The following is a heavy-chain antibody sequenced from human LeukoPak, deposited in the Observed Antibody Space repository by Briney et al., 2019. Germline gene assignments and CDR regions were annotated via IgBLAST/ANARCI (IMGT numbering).Heavy chain of an antibody. Sequence: GGSLRLSCAASGFTFDDYAMHWVRQAPGKGLEWVSGISWSSGNIGYADSVEGRFTISRDNSKNTLYLQMNSLRAEDTAVYYCARPGRPYFSGGSCVLVYWGQGTLVTVSS. V-gene: IGHV3-9*01. CDR2: ISWSSGNI. CDR3: ARPGRPYFSGGSCVLVY. CDR1: GFTFDDYA. D-gene: IGHD2-15*01. J-gene: IGHJ4*02.